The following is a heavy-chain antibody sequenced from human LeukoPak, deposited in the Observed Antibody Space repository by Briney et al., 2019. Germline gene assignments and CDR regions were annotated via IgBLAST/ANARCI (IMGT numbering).Heavy chain of an antibody. Sequence: PGGSLRLSCAASGFTVSSNYMSWVRQAPGKGLEWVSVIYSGGSTYYADSVKGRFTISRDNSKNTLYLQMNSLRAEDTAVYYCARILRYFDWVFDYWGQGTLVTVSS. D-gene: IGHD3-9*01. CDR1: GFTVSSNY. V-gene: IGHV3-53*01. CDR2: IYSGGST. J-gene: IGHJ4*02. CDR3: ARILRYFDWVFDY.